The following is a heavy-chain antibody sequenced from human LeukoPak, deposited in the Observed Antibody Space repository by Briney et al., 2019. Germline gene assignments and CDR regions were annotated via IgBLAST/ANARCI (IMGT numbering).Heavy chain of an antibody. CDR3: IAWDFDY. Sequence: PGGSLRLSCAASGFTFSSYAMSWVRQAPGKGLEWVSAISGSGGGTDYADPVKGRFTISRDNSKNTLYLQMNSLRAEDTAVYYCIAWDFDYWGQGTLVTVSS. D-gene: IGHD3-3*02. CDR2: ISGSGGGT. V-gene: IGHV3-23*01. CDR1: GFTFSSYA. J-gene: IGHJ4*02.